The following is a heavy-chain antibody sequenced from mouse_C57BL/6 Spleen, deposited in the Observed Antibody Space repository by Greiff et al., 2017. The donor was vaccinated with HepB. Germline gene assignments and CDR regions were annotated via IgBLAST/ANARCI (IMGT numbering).Heavy chain of an antibody. CDR2: IDPENGDT. D-gene: IGHD1-1*01. CDR1: GFNIKDDY. V-gene: IGHV14-4*01. Sequence: EVQLQQSGAELVRPGASVKLSCTASGFNIKDDYMHWVKQRPEQGLEWIGWIDPENGDTEYASKFQGKATITADTSSNTAYLQLSSLTSEDTAVYYCTSPLYYGSSDGFAYWGQGTLVTVSA. CDR3: TSPLYYGSSDGFAY. J-gene: IGHJ3*01.